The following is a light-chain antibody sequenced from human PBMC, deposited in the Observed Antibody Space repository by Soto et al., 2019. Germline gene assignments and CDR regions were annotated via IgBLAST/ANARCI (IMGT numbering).Light chain of an antibody. V-gene: IGKV3-11*01. Sequence: EIVLTQSPATLSLSPGERATLSCRASQSVSSYLAWYQQKPGQAPRLLIYDASNRATGIPARFSGSGSGTDFTLTISSLEPEDFAVYYCQQRSNWPPEHTLGQGTKLEIK. CDR3: QQRSNWPPEHT. J-gene: IGKJ2*01. CDR1: QSVSSY. CDR2: DAS.